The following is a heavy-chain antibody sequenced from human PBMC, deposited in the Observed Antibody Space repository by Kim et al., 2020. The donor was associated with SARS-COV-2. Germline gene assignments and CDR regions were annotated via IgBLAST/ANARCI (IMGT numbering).Heavy chain of an antibody. D-gene: IGHD5-12*01. CDR2: ISYDGSNK. CDR1: GFTFSSYG. V-gene: IGHV3-30*18. CDR3: AKGIVATTPPTYYFDY. Sequence: GGSLRLSCAASGFTFSSYGMHWVRQAPGKGLEWVAVISYDGSNKYYADSVKGRFTISRDNSKNTLYLQMNSLRAEDTAVYYCAKGIVATTPPTYYFDYWGQGTLVTVSS. J-gene: IGHJ4*02.